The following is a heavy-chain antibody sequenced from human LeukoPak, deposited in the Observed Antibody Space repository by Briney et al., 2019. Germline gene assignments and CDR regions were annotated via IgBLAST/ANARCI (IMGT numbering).Heavy chain of an antibody. J-gene: IGHJ4*02. CDR1: GGSISSYY. CDR3: AGPGRDGFDY. V-gene: IGHV4-59*08. D-gene: IGHD5-24*01. CDR2: IYYSGST. Sequence: SETLSLTCTVSGGSISSYYWSWIRQPPGKGLEWIGYIYYSGSTNYNPSLKSRVTISVDTSKNQFSLKLSSVTAADTAVYYCAGPGRDGFDYWGQGTLVTVSP.